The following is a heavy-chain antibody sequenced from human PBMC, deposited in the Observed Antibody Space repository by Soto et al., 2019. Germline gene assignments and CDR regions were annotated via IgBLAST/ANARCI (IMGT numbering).Heavy chain of an antibody. CDR2: IYYSGST. D-gene: IGHD3-22*01. J-gene: IGHJ4*02. V-gene: IGHV4-61*01. Sequence: QVQLQESGPGLVKPSETLSLTCTVSGGSVSSGSYYWSWIRQPPGKGLEWIGYIYYSGSTNYNPSLKSRVTISVDTSKNQFSLKLSSVTAADTAVYYCARNGGDSSGYAVDYWGQGTLVTVSS. CDR1: GGSVSSGSYY. CDR3: ARNGGDSSGYAVDY.